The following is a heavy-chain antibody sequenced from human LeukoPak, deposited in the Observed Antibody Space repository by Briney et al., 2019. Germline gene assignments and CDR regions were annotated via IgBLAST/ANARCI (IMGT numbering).Heavy chain of an antibody. CDR1: GGSFSGYL. CDR3: ARNYPAGNNGNFDY. J-gene: IGHJ4*02. CDR2: IPYSGST. Sequence: SETLSLTCTVSGGSFSGYLWTWIRQPPGKGLEWIGFIPYSGSTSYNPSLKSRVTISLDMSKNQFSLKLTSMTAADTAVCYCARNYPAGNNGNFDYWGQGTLVTVSP. D-gene: IGHD3-10*01. V-gene: IGHV4-59*01.